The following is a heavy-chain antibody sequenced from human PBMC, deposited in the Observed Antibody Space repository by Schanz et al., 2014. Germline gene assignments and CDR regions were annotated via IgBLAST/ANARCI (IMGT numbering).Heavy chain of an antibody. CDR3: ARGRGFYDY. CDR2: INPSEGGT. CDR1: GYTFTNFY. J-gene: IGHJ4*02. V-gene: IGHV1-46*01. Sequence: QVQLVQSGTEVKKPGASVKVSCKASGYTFTNFYIHWVRQAPGQGLEWVGIINPSEGGTSFPQKFKDRLTMTRNTSISTAYMELSSLRSEDTAVHYCARGRGFYDYWGQGTLVTVSS. D-gene: IGHD3-10*01.